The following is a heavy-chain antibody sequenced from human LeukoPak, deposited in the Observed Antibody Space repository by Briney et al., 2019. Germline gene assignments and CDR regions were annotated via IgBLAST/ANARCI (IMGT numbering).Heavy chain of an antibody. Sequence: SETLSLTCTVSGGSISSVYWSWIRQPPGKGLEWIGYIYYSGSTNYNPSLKSRVTISVDTSKNQFSLKLSSVTAADTAVYYCARGVVIAPQTFDYWGQGTLVTVSS. CDR1: GGSISSVY. CDR2: IYYSGST. D-gene: IGHD2-21*01. CDR3: ARGVVIAPQTFDY. V-gene: IGHV4-59*01. J-gene: IGHJ4*02.